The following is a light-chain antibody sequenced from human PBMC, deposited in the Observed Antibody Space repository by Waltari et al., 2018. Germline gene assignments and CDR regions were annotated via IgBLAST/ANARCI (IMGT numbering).Light chain of an antibody. V-gene: IGLV1-51*01. Sequence: QSVLTQPPSVSAAPGQKVTISCSGSSSNIGNNYVSWYQQHPGTAPKVLIYDNNKRPSGMPDRFSGSKSGTSATLGITGLQTGDEAEYHCGAWDSSLSAHVFGTGTKVTVL. CDR2: DNN. J-gene: IGLJ1*01. CDR3: GAWDSSLSAHV. CDR1: SSNIGNNY.